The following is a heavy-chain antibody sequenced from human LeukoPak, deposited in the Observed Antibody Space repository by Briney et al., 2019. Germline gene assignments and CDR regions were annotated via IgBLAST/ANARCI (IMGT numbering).Heavy chain of an antibody. Sequence: GGSLRLSCAASGFTFSSYAMSWVRQAPGKGLERVSAISGSGGSTYYADSVKGRFTISRDNSKNTLYLQMNSLRAEDTAVYYCARGPLLGYCSSTSCYGGGGGDYWGQGTLVTVSS. V-gene: IGHV3-23*01. CDR3: ARGPLLGYCSSTSCYGGGGGDY. CDR2: ISGSGGST. J-gene: IGHJ4*02. D-gene: IGHD2-2*01. CDR1: GFTFSSYA.